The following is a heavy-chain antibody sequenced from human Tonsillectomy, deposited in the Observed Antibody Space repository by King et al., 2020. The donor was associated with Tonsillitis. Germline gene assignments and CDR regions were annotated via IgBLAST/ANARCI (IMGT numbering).Heavy chain of an antibody. V-gene: IGHV4-59*01. D-gene: IGHD6-13*01. Sequence: VQLQESGPGLVKPSETLSLTCTVSGGSISSYYWSWIRQPPGKGLEWIGFIYYSGSTNYNPSLKSRVTISVDTSKNQFSLKLSSVTAADTAVYYCARDSSSWFHFDYWGPGTLVTVSS. J-gene: IGHJ4*02. CDR3: ARDSSSWFHFDY. CDR2: IYYSGST. CDR1: GGSISSYY.